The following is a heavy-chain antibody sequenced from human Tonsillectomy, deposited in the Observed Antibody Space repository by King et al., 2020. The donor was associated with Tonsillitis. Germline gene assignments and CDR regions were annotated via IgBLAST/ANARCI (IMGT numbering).Heavy chain of an antibody. CDR1: GFTFNNAW. J-gene: IGHJ4*02. CDR3: TTDHGGNAFDY. CDR2: IKSKSDGGTI. Sequence: VQLVESGGGLVKPGGSLRLSCAASGFTFNNAWMTWVRQAPGKGLEWVGRIKSKSDGGTIDYAAPVKGRFTISRDDSKNTLCLQMNSLKTEDTAVYYCTTDHGGNAFDYWGQGTLVTVSS. V-gene: IGHV3-15*01. D-gene: IGHD4-23*01.